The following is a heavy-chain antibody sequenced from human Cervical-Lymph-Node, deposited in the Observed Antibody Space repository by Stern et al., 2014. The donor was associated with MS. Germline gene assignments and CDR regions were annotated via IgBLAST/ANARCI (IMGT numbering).Heavy chain of an antibody. Sequence: EVHLVESGGGLVKPGESLRLSCAASGFTFNTAWMSWFRQAPGKGLEWVGRIKSRNAGGTADYAAPVKGRFTISRDDSKNTMYLQMNSLKNEDTAVYYCTTGSLTTRTTAEDHWGQGTLVTVSS. CDR1: GFTFNTAW. CDR2: IKSRNAGGTA. CDR3: TTGSLTTRTTAEDH. D-gene: IGHD4-17*01. J-gene: IGHJ4*02. V-gene: IGHV3-15*01.